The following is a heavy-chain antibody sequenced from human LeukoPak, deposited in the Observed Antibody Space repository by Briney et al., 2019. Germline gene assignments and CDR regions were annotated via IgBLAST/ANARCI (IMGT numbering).Heavy chain of an antibody. J-gene: IGHJ6*02. Sequence: LPGGSLRLSCAASGFTFSDYWMSWVRQAPGKGPEWVATIKQDGSEEHYVDSVKGRFTVSRDNARNSLFLQMNGLRVEDTAVYYCTTYKNWVAGDVWGQGTTVSVSS. D-gene: IGHD7-27*01. CDR1: GFTFSDYW. V-gene: IGHV3-7*01. CDR2: IKQDGSEE. CDR3: TTYKNWVAGDV.